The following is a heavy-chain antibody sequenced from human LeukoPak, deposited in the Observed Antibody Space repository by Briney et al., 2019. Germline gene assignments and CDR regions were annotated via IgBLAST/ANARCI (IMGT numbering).Heavy chain of an antibody. CDR3: ARGLGPRSRFDP. V-gene: IGHV4-34*01. CDR1: GGSFSGYY. D-gene: IGHD3-10*01. CDR2: INHSGST. J-gene: IGHJ5*02. Sequence: PSETLSLTCAVYGGSFSGYYWSWIRQPPGKGLEWIGGINHSGSTNYNPSLKSRVTISVDTSKNQFSLKLSSVTAADTAVYYCARGLGPRSRFDPWGQGTLVTVSS.